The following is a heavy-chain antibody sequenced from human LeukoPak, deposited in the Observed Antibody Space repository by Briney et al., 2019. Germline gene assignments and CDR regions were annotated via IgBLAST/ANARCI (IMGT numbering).Heavy chain of an antibody. D-gene: IGHD2-15*01. V-gene: IGHV4-39*01. CDR2: IDYSGPT. J-gene: IGHJ5*02. CDR3: ARQIVVVADFDP. CDR1: GGSISGSSYY. Sequence: SETLSLTCTVSGGSISGSSYYWGWLRQPPGKGREWIGSIDYSGPTYFNPSLKSRVTMSVDTSKNQFSLKLTSVTAADTAVYFCARQIVVVADFDPWGQGTLVSVSS.